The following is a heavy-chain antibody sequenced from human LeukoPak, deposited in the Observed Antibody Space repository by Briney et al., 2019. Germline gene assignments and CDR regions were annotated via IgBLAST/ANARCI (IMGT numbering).Heavy chain of an antibody. CDR1: GYTFTGYY. J-gene: IGHJ3*02. CDR3: ARDRGSSGWYGRTFDI. CDR2: ISPNSGGT. V-gene: IGHV1-2*02. Sequence: ASVKVSCKASGYTFTGYYMHWVRQAPGQGLEWMGWISPNSGGTNFAQKFQGRVTMTRDTSISTVYMELSRLRSDDTAVYYCARDRGSSGWYGRTFDIWGQGTMVTVSS. D-gene: IGHD6-19*01.